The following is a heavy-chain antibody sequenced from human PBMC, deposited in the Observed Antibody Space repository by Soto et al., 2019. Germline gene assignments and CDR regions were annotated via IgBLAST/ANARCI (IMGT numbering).Heavy chain of an antibody. Sequence: GGSLRLSCAASGFTFSSYSMNWVRQAPGKGLEWVSSISSSSSYIYYADSVKGRFTISRDNAKNSLYLQMNSLRAEDTAVYYCAAYYDYVRGNLYLAFDYWGQGTLVTVSS. CDR1: GFTFSSYS. D-gene: IGHD3-16*01. V-gene: IGHV3-21*01. J-gene: IGHJ4*02. CDR3: AAYYDYVRGNLYLAFDY. CDR2: ISSSSSYI.